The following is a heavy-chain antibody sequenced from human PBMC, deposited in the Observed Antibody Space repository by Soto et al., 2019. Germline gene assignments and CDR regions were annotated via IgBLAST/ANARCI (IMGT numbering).Heavy chain of an antibody. CDR3: ARGPPLLW. CDR2: IYHSGST. J-gene: IGHJ4*02. CDR1: GGSISSGGYC. Sequence: PSETLSLTCTVSGGSISSGGYCWSWIRQPPGKGLECIGYIYHSGSTYYNPSLKSRVTISVDRSKNQLSLKLSSVTAADTAVYYCARGPPLLWWSQGTLVTVSS. V-gene: IGHV4-30-2*01. D-gene: IGHD2-21*01.